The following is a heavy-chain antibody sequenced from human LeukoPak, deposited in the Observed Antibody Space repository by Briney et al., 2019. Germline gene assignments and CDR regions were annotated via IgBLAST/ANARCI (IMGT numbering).Heavy chain of an antibody. CDR3: ARESYYGSGSYWGYYYYYMDV. J-gene: IGHJ6*03. D-gene: IGHD3-10*01. CDR2: ISAYNGNT. Sequence: ASVKVSCKASGYTFTSYGISWVRQAPGQGLEWMGWISAYNGNTNYAQKLQGRVTMTTDTSTSTAYMELRSLRSDDTAVYYCARESYYGSGSYWGYYYYYMDVWGKGTTVTISS. V-gene: IGHV1-18*01. CDR1: GYTFTSYG.